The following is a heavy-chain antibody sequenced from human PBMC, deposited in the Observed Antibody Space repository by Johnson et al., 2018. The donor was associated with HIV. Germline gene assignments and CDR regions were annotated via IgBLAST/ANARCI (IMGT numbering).Heavy chain of an antibody. V-gene: IGHV3-74*01. CDR2: INSDGSST. CDR3: ARDKAVGYSSGWHAFDI. J-gene: IGHJ3*02. D-gene: IGHD6-19*01. Sequence: VQLVESGGGLVQPGGSLRLSCAASGFTFSSYWMHWVRQAPGKGLVWVSRINSDGSSTSYADSVKGRFTISRDNAKNTLYLQMNSLRAEDTAVYYCARDKAVGYSSGWHAFDIWGKGTMVTVSS. CDR1: GFTFSSYW.